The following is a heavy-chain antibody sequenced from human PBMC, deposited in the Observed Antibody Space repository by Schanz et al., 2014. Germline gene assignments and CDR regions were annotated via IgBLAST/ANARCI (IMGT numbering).Heavy chain of an antibody. CDR1: GYTFSFTSYN. CDR3: TSEAPNHDCLRSYSNV. Sequence: QVQVEQSGPEVKKPGASVTVSCQASGYTFSFTSYNVHWVRQAPGQGLEWMGSINSSGGGTSYAQKFQDRLTMTRAASTSTLYIELSSLRSEDTAIYFCTSEAPNHDCLRSYSNVWGQGTLXTVSS. D-gene: IGHD3-10*01. V-gene: IGHV1-46*01. J-gene: IGHJ4*02. CDR2: INSSGGGT.